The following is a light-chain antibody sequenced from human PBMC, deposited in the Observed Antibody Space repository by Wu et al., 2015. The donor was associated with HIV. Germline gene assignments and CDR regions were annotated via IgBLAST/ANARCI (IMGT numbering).Light chain of an antibody. CDR2: AAS. V-gene: IGKV1-39*01. CDR1: QSISSS. CDR3: QQSYSALYS. J-gene: IGKJ2*03. Sequence: DIQMTQSPSSLSASVGDRVTISCRASQSISSSLNWYQQKPGKAPELLIYAASILQSEVPSRFSGIGSGAHFTLIISSLQPEDSATYYCQQSYSALYSFGQGPSWRSN.